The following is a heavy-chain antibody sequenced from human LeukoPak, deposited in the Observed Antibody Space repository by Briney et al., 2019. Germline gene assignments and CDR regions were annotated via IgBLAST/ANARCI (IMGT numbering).Heavy chain of an antibody. CDR2: IYYSGST. V-gene: IGHV4-59*01. J-gene: IGHJ5*02. CDR1: GGSISSYY. D-gene: IGHD5-18*01. CDR3: ARITAILPGRFDP. Sequence: SETLSLTCTVSGGSISSYYWSWIRQPPGKGLEWIGYIYYSGSTNYNPSLKSRVTISVDTSKNQFSLKLSSVTAADTAVYYCARITAILPGRFDPWGQGTLVTVSS.